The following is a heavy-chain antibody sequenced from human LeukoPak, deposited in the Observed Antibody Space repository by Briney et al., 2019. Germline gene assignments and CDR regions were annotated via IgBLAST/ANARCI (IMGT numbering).Heavy chain of an antibody. CDR3: ARDTSLYCSGGSSFQNYYYYMDV. D-gene: IGHD2-15*01. CDR2: IYTSGST. V-gene: IGHV4-4*07. CDR1: GGSISSYY. Sequence: SETLSLTCTVSGGSISSYYWSWIRQPAGKGLEWIGRIYTSGSTNYNPSLKSRVTMSVDTSKNQFSLKLSSVTAADTAVYYCARDTSLYCSGGSSFQNYYYYMDVWGKGTTVTVSS. J-gene: IGHJ6*03.